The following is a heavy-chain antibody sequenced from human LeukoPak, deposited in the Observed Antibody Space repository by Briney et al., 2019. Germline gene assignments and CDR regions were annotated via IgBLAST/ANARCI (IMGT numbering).Heavy chain of an antibody. V-gene: IGHV3-23*01. CDR1: GFTFASYG. CDR3: AKDPPILRWSFGY. CDR2: VTGPGGST. J-gene: IGHJ4*02. Sequence: GGSLRLSCAASGFTFASYGMSWVRRTPGKGLEWVSAVTGPGGSTYYADSVKGRFTISRDNSKNTLYLQMNSLRAEDTAVYYCAKDPPILRWSFGYWGQGTLVTVSS. D-gene: IGHD4-23*01.